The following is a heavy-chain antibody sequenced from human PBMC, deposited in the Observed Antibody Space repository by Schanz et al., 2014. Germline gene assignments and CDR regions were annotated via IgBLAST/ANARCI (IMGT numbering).Heavy chain of an antibody. CDR1: GYTFTGYY. CDR3: ARDRRRYCSTASCLHDNWFDP. V-gene: IGHV1-18*04. J-gene: IGHJ5*02. Sequence: QVQLVQSGAEVRKPGASVKVSCKASGYTFTGYYMHWVRQAPGQGLEWMGWISAYTNNTNYAQKVQGRVTMTTDTSTDTAYMELRSLRSDDTAVYYCARDRRRYCSTASCLHDNWFDPWGQGTLVIVSS. CDR2: ISAYTNNT. D-gene: IGHD2-2*01.